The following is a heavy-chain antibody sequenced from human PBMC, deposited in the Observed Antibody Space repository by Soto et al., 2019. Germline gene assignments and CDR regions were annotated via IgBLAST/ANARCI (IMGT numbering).Heavy chain of an antibody. CDR1: GVSVSSGDYY. Sequence: QVQLQESGPGLVKPSQTLSISCNVYGVSVSSGDYYWSWIRQHAGGGLEWIGYIDRSGSTYYKPSLRGRVIMTVDTSTNQIYLRLLSVTAADTAMYYCARDSGGNSENYYGLDVWGHGTTVTVSS. CDR3: ARDSGGNSENYYGLDV. V-gene: IGHV4-31*03. CDR2: IDRSGST. J-gene: IGHJ6*02. D-gene: IGHD1-1*01.